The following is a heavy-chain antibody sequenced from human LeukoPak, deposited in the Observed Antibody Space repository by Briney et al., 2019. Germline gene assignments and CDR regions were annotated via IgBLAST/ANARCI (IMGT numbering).Heavy chain of an antibody. V-gene: IGHV1-18*01. Sequence: GASVTVSCKASGYTFTSYGISWVRQAPGQGLEWMGWISAYNGNTNYAQKLQGRVTMTTDTSTSTAYMELRSLRSDDTAVYYCARATYYYGSGSHYGMDVWGQGTTVTVSS. CDR3: ARATYYYGSGSHYGMDV. J-gene: IGHJ6*02. D-gene: IGHD3-10*01. CDR2: ISAYNGNT. CDR1: GYTFTSYG.